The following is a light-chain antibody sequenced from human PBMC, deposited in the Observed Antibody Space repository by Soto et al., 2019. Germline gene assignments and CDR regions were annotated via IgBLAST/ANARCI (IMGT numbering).Light chain of an antibody. CDR2: DVS. CDR1: ETVPSSL. CDR3: QHYGSSRNT. V-gene: IGKV3-20*01. Sequence: EIVLTQSPDTLSLSPGERATLSCRASETVPSSLLAWYQQKPGQAPRLLIYDVSSRATGIPDRFSGSGSGTDFTLTISRLEPEDFAVYYCQHYGSSRNTFGQGTRLEIK. J-gene: IGKJ5*01.